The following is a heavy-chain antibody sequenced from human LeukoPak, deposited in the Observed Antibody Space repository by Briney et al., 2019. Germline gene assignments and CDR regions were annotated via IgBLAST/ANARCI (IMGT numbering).Heavy chain of an antibody. D-gene: IGHD1-1*01. V-gene: IGHV3-74*01. CDR2: INTDGSGT. CDR3: ARGNAHAFDI. J-gene: IGHJ3*02. Sequence: GGSLRLSCAASGFTFSSYWMHWVRQAPGKGLVWVSRINTDGSGTSYADSVKGRFTISGDNAKNTLYLQMNSLRAEDTAVYYCARGNAHAFDIWGQGTMVTVSS. CDR1: GFTFSSYW.